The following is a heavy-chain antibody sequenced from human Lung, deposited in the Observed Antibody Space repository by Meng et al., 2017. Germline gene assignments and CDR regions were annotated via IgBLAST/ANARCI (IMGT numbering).Heavy chain of an antibody. V-gene: IGHV4-4*02. D-gene: IGHD1-26*01. CDR3: ARFDISSSGRGDY. CDR2: ICHSGSN. J-gene: IGHJ4*02. Sequence: VQLHLPGPGLLEPSRTPSLACAGSASTIRCSTCWSWVRQTPGKGLDWFREICHSGSNNYTPPLEIRVSISVYKSKNQFSLKVYSVTAADTATYYCARFDISSSGRGDYWGQGILVTVSS. CDR1: ASTIRCSTC.